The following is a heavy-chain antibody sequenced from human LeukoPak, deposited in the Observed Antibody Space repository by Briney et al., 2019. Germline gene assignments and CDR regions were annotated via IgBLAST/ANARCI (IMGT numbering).Heavy chain of an antibody. CDR3: ARGGQVTPFDY. CDR1: GGTFSSYA. Sequence: GASVRVSCKASGGTFSSYAISWVRQAPGQGLEWMGGIIPIFGTANYAQKFQGRVTITTDESTSTAYMELSSLRSEDTAVYYCARGGQVTPFDYWGQGTLVTVSS. V-gene: IGHV1-69*05. J-gene: IGHJ4*02. D-gene: IGHD5-18*01. CDR2: IIPIFGTA.